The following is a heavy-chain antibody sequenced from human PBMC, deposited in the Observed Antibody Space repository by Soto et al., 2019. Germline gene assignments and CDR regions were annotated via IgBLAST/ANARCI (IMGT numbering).Heavy chain of an antibody. J-gene: IGHJ4*02. CDR1: GFSLNTPGGG. CDR2: IYWDDDK. D-gene: IGHD3-3*01. Sequence: QITLRESGPTVVKPTQTLTLTCTFSGFSLNTPGGGVGWIRQPPGKALELVALIYWDDDKRYNPSLKRRLVITKDSCKSQVVLTMTNVDPVVPATYYCAQLVTAGDSEYFDFWGQGTLVPVSP. CDR3: AQLVTAGDSEYFDF. V-gene: IGHV2-5*02.